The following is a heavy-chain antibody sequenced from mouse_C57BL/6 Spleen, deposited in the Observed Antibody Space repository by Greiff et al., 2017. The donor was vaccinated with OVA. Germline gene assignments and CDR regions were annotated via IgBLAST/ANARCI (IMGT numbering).Heavy chain of an antibody. CDR2: IDPSDSYT. D-gene: IGHD4-1*01. CDR3: ARKGLGDFDY. CDR1: GYTFTSYW. V-gene: IGHV1-59*01. J-gene: IGHJ2*01. Sequence: QVQLQQPGAELVRPGTSVKLSCKASGYTFTSYWMHWVKQRPGQGLEWIGVIDPSDSYTNYNQKFKGKATLTVDTSSSTAYMQLSSLTSEDSAVYYCARKGLGDFDYWGQGTTLTVSS.